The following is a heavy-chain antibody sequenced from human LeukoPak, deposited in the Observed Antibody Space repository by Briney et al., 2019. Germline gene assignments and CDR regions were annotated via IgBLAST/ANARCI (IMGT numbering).Heavy chain of an antibody. CDR2: INHSGST. D-gene: IGHD2-2*02. CDR3: ARGRPYCSSTSCYKIGYYFDY. Sequence: PSETLSLTCAVYGGSFTGYYWSWIRQPPGKGLEWIGEINHSGSTNYNPSLMSRVTISKDTSKNQFSLRLTSVTAADTAVYYCARGRPYCSSTSCYKIGYYFDYWGQGTLVTVSS. V-gene: IGHV4-34*01. CDR1: GGSFTGYY. J-gene: IGHJ4*02.